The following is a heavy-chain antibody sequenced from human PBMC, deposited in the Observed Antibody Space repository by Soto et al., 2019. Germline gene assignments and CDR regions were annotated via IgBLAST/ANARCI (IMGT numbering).Heavy chain of an antibody. CDR1: GFTFSLYS. CDR2: ITSSSSYI. Sequence: GGSLRLSCAASGFTFSLYSMIWVRQAPGKGLEWVASITSSSSYIYYEDSLKGRFTISRDNAKNSLFLQLDRLSAEDTAVYFCVRARSSDSRPDYWGQGTLVTVSS. D-gene: IGHD3-22*01. V-gene: IGHV3-21*01. CDR3: VRARSSDSRPDY. J-gene: IGHJ4*02.